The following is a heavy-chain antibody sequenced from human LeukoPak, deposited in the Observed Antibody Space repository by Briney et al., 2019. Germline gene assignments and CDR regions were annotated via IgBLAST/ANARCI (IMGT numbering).Heavy chain of an antibody. Sequence: SETLSLTCAVYGGSFSGYYWSWIRQPPGKGLEWIGEINHSRSTNYNPSLKSRVTISVDTSKNQFSLKLSSVTAADTAVYYCARLNYWGQGTLVTVSS. J-gene: IGHJ4*02. CDR1: GGSFSGYY. CDR3: ARLNY. V-gene: IGHV4-34*01. CDR2: INHSRST.